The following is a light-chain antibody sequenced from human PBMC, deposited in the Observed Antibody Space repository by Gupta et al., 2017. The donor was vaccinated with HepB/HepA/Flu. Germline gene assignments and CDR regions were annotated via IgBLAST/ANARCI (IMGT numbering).Light chain of an antibody. V-gene: IGLV2-14*01. CDR3: SSSTSSSTRV. J-gene: IGLJ1*01. Sequence: QSALPPPASLSGSPAPSSTISFTGTNSDVGDYNYVSWYQQHPGKAPKLLIFDVINRPSGGANRFSGSKAGNTASLSISGLQTEDEADYYCSSSTSSSTRVFGTGTKVTVL. CDR2: DVI. CDR1: NSDVGDYNY.